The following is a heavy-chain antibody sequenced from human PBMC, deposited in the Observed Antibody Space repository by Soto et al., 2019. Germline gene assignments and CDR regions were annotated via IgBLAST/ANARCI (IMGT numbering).Heavy chain of an antibody. CDR1: GFTFSDYY. Sequence: GGSLRLSCAASGFTFSDYYMSWIRQAPGKGLEWVSYISSSGSTIYYADSVKGRFTISRDNAKNPLYLQMNSLRAEDTAVYYCARESGYGDYVWFDYWGQGTLVTVSS. D-gene: IGHD4-17*01. CDR2: ISSSGSTI. J-gene: IGHJ4*02. V-gene: IGHV3-11*01. CDR3: ARESGYGDYVWFDY.